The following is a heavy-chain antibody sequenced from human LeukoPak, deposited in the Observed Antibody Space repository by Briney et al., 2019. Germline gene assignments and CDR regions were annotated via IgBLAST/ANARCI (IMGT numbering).Heavy chain of an antibody. CDR2: IYHSGST. Sequence: SETLSLTCAVSGGSISSGGYSWSWIRQPPGKGLEWIGYIYHSGSTYYNPSLKSRVTISVDRSKNQFSLKLSSVTAADTAVYYCARVRGYANFDYWGQGTLVTVFS. V-gene: IGHV4-30-2*01. CDR1: GGSISSGGYS. J-gene: IGHJ4*02. D-gene: IGHD2-15*01. CDR3: ARVRGYANFDY.